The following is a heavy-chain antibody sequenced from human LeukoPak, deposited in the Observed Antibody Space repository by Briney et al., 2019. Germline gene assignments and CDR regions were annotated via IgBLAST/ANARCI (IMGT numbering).Heavy chain of an antibody. CDR3: ASNPLSYYGSGGSDY. CDR1: GFTFSSYS. D-gene: IGHD3-10*01. Sequence: GGSLRLSCAASGFTFSSYSMNWVRQAPGKGLEWVSFISSSSSYIYYADSVKGRFTISRDNAKNSLYLQMNSLRAEDTAVYYCASNPLSYYGSGGSDYWGQGTLVTVSP. CDR2: ISSSSSYI. V-gene: IGHV3-21*01. J-gene: IGHJ4*02.